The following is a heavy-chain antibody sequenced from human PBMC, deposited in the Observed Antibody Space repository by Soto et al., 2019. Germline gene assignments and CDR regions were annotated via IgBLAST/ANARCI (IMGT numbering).Heavy chain of an antibody. CDR3: AKVRYSSPMGYYYGMDV. D-gene: IGHD6-19*01. V-gene: IGHV1-69*13. J-gene: IGHJ6*02. CDR2: IIPIFGTA. Sequence: AASVKVSCKASGVTFSKFIMTWVRQAPGLGLEWVGGIIPIFGTANYAQKFQGRVTITADESTSTSYMEVNNLRSEDTAVYYCAKVRYSSPMGYYYGMDVWGQGTTVTVSS. CDR1: GVTFSKFI.